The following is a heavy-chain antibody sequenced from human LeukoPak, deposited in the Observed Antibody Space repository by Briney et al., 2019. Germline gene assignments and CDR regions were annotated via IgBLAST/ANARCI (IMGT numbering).Heavy chain of an antibody. CDR3: AKEIYGDSTGGRFQH. Sequence: PGGSLRLSCAASGFTFSSYWMSWVRQAPGKGLEWVANIKQDGSEKYYVDSVKGRFTVSRDNSKNTLYMQMKSLRAEDTAVYYCAKEIYGDSTGGRFQHWGQGTLVTVSS. D-gene: IGHD4-17*01. V-gene: IGHV3-7*03. CDR1: GFTFSSYW. CDR2: IKQDGSEK. J-gene: IGHJ1*01.